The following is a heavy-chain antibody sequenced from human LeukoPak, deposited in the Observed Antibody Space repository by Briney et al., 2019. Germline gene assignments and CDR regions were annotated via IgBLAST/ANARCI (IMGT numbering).Heavy chain of an antibody. CDR3: ARQGIDAFDI. V-gene: IGHV4-59*08. CDR2: IYYTGTR. J-gene: IGHJ3*02. Sequence: TSETLSLTCTVSGGSISSHYWSWLRHPPGKGLEWIAYIYYTGTRNYNPSLKSRVTISVDTSKNQISLRLSSVTAADTAVYYCARQGIDAFDIWGQGTLVTVSS. CDR1: GGSISSHY.